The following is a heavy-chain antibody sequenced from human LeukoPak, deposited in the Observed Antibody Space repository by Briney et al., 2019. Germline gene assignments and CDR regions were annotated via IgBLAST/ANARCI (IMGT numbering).Heavy chain of an antibody. CDR3: ARRPGYYFDY. CDR2: IYHSGST. CDR1: GYSISSGYY. V-gene: IGHV4-38-2*01. Sequence: SETLSLTCAVSGYSISSGYYWGWIRQPPGKGLEWIGGIYHSGSTYYNPSLKSRVTISVDTSKNQFSLKLSSVTAADTAVYYCARRPGYYFDYWGQGTLVTVSS. J-gene: IGHJ4*02.